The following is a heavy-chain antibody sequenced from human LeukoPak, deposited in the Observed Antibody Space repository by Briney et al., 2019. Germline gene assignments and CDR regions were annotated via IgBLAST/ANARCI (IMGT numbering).Heavy chain of an antibody. CDR1: GYTFTGYY. Sequence: ASVKVSCKASGYTFTGYYMHWVRQAPGQGLEWMGGFDRGDNETFYAQKFQGRDTMTDDTSKDTAYMELSSLRSEDTAVYYCAAGDPWELLDYWGQGTLVTVSS. D-gene: IGHD1-26*01. CDR3: AAGDPWELLDY. V-gene: IGHV1-24*01. CDR2: FDRGDNET. J-gene: IGHJ4*02.